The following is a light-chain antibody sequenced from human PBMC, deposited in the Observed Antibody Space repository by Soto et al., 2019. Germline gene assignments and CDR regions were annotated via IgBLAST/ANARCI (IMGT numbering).Light chain of an antibody. J-gene: IGLJ2*01. CDR2: RNS. CDR1: SSNIGSNY. Sequence: QSVLTQPPSASGTPGQRVTISCSGSSSNIGSNYVYWYQQLPGTVPQLLIYRNSERPSGVPDRFSGSKSGTSASLAISGIRSEDEADYDCAAWDDSLSGVVFGGGTQLTVL. V-gene: IGLV1-47*01. CDR3: AAWDDSLSGVV.